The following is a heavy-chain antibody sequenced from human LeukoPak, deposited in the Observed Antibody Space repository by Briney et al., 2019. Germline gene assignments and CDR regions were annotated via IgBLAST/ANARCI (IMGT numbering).Heavy chain of an antibody. Sequence: SETLSLTCAVSGGSISSSNWWSWVRQPPGKGLEWIGEIYHSGSTNYDPSLKSRVTISVDTSKNQLSLKLSSVTAADTAVYYCARARVGASKWFDPWGQGTLVTVSS. V-gene: IGHV4-4*02. CDR1: GGSISSSNW. CDR2: IYHSGST. J-gene: IGHJ5*02. CDR3: ARARVGASKWFDP. D-gene: IGHD1-26*01.